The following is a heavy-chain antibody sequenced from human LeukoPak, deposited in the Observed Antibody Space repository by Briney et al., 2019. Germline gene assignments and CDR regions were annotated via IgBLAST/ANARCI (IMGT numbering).Heavy chain of an antibody. V-gene: IGHV4-61*02. CDR3: ARVPANWAYYFDY. Sequence: SETLSLTCTVSGGSITSGVYYWSWIRQPAGKGLEWIGRISTSTSGSTNYNPSLKSRVTISVDTSRNQFSLKLASVTAADTAVYYCARVPANWAYYFDYWGQGILATVSS. D-gene: IGHD7-27*01. J-gene: IGHJ4*02. CDR2: ISTSTSGST. CDR1: GGSITSGVYY.